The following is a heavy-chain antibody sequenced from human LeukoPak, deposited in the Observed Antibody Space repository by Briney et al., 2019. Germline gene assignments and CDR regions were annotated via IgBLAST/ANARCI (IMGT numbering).Heavy chain of an antibody. CDR2: IYSGGST. CDR3: ARERGDYGGNPYYFDY. J-gene: IGHJ4*02. V-gene: IGHV3-53*01. CDR1: GFTVSSNY. Sequence: GGSLRLSCAASGFTVSSNYMTWVRQAPGKGLEWVSVIYSGGSTYYADSVKGRFTISRDNSKNTLYLQMNSLRADDTAVYYCARERGDYGGNPYYFDYWGQGTLVTVSS. D-gene: IGHD4-23*01.